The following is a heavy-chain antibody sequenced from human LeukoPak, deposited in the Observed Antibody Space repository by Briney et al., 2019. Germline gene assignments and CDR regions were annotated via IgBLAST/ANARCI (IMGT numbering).Heavy chain of an antibody. V-gene: IGHV1-46*01. CDR2: INPSGGSA. D-gene: IGHD3-22*01. J-gene: IGHJ4*02. Sequence: ASVKVSCKASGYTFTSYYMHWVRQAPGQGVEWMGLINPSGGSASYAQKFQGRVPMTMDTSTSTVYMELSSLRSEDTAVYYCARGHYYDSSGPDYWGQGTLVTVSS. CDR1: GYTFTSYY. CDR3: ARGHYYDSSGPDY.